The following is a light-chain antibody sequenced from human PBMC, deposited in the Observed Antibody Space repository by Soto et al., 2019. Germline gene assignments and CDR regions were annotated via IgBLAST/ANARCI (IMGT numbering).Light chain of an antibody. CDR2: DAS. V-gene: IGKV1-33*01. CDR3: QQYDNVPLT. CDR1: QTISSW. Sequence: IQMTQSPSTLSGSEGDRVTITCRASQTISSWLAWYQQKPGKAPKLLIYDASDFEAAVPSRFSGSGSGTDFTFTISSLQPEDFATYYCQQYDNVPLTFGGGTKVDNK. J-gene: IGKJ4*01.